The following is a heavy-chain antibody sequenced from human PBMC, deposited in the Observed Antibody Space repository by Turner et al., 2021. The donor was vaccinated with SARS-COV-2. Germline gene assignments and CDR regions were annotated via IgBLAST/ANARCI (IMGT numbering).Heavy chain of an antibody. J-gene: IGHJ4*02. D-gene: IGHD5-12*01. CDR2: IYYSGST. V-gene: IGHV4-59*01. CDR1: GGSISSYY. Sequence: QVQLQESGPRLVQPSETLSLPCTVSGGSISSYYWSWSRQPPGKGLEWIEYIYYSGSTNYNPSLKSRINISIDTSKNQFSLKRSSVTAEDTAVYYCARTDGYNYDYWGQGTLVTVSS. CDR3: ARTDGYNYDY.